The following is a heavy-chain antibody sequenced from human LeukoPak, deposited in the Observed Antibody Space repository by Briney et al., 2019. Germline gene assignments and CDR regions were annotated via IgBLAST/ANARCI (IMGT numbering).Heavy chain of an antibody. D-gene: IGHD3-10*01. CDR3: ASYYYGSGSYRYYYYMDV. V-gene: IGHV1-2*02. Sequence: ASVKLSCKASGYTFTGYYMHWVRQAPGQGLEWMGWINPNSGGTNYAQKFKGRVTMTRDPSISTAYMELSRLRSDDTAVYYCASYYYGSGSYRYYYYMDVWGKGTTVTVSS. CDR2: INPNSGGT. J-gene: IGHJ6*03. CDR1: GYTFTGYY.